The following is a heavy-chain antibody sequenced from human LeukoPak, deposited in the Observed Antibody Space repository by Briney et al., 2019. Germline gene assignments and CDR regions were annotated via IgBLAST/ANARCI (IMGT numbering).Heavy chain of an antibody. Sequence: SVKVSCKASGGTFSSYAISWVRQAPGQGLEWMGRIIPIFGTANYAQKFQGRVTITTDESTSTAYMELSSLRSEDTAVYYCEREVTPFDAFDIWGQGTMVTVSS. CDR1: GGTFSSYA. CDR3: EREVTPFDAFDI. CDR2: IIPIFGTA. D-gene: IGHD2-21*02. V-gene: IGHV1-69*05. J-gene: IGHJ3*02.